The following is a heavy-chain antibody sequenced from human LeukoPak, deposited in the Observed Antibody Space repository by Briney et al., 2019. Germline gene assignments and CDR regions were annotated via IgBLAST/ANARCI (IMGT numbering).Heavy chain of an antibody. CDR3: ARGSSGSFADL. V-gene: IGHV3-23*01. J-gene: IGHJ5*02. D-gene: IGHD3-22*01. CDR2: ISNDGGGK. Sequence: GGSLRLACAAAGFIFNNDCLISVRQAPGKGLEWLSAISNDGGGKQYAAFVEGRSTISRDNSKNTLFLQMSSLRAEDTALYSCARGSSGSFADLWGQGTLVTVSS. CDR1: GFIFNNDC.